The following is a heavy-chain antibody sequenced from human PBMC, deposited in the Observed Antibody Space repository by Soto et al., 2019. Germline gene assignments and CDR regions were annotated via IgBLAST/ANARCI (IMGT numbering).Heavy chain of an antibody. D-gene: IGHD3-10*01. Sequence: PGGSLRLSCAASGFTFSSYDMHWVRQATGKGLEWVSAIGTAGDTYYPGSVKGRFTISRENAKNSLYLQMNSLRAGDTAVYYCARGTMVRGSQTPINYYMDVWGKGTTVTVSS. CDR3: ARGTMVRGSQTPINYYMDV. J-gene: IGHJ6*03. V-gene: IGHV3-13*01. CDR2: IGTAGDT. CDR1: GFTFSSYD.